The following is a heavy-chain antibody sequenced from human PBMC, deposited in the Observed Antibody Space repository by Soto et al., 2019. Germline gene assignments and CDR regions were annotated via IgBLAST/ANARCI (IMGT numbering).Heavy chain of an antibody. D-gene: IGHD3-22*01. CDR2: IIPIFGTA. Sequence: SVKVSCKASGGTFSSYAISWVRQAPGQGLEWMGGIIPIFGTANYAQKFQGRVTITADDSTSTAYMELSSLRSEDTAVYYCARDPSYYDSSGYAAWGQGTLVTVS. J-gene: IGHJ5*02. V-gene: IGHV1-69*13. CDR1: GGTFSSYA. CDR3: ARDPSYYDSSGYAA.